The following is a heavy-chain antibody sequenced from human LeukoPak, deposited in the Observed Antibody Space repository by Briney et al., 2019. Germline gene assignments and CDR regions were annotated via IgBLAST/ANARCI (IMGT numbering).Heavy chain of an antibody. CDR1: GVTFSSYS. J-gene: IGHJ4*02. Sequence: PGGSLRLSCAASGVTFSSYSMNWVRQAPGKGLEWVSSISSSSSYIYYADSVKGRFTISRDNAKNSLYLQMNSLRAEDTAVYYCARLERESYSLDYWGQGTLVTVSS. CDR3: ARLERESYSLDY. V-gene: IGHV3-21*01. CDR2: ISSSSSYI. D-gene: IGHD1-26*01.